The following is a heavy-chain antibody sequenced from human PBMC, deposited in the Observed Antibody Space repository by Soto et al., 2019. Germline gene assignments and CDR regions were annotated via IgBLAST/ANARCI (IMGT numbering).Heavy chain of an antibody. D-gene: IGHD5-18*01. CDR3: ARDLSGYGYDY. Sequence: QVQLVESGGGVVQPGRSLKLSCADSGFTFSSYAMHWVRQAPGKGLEWVAIISYDGTIKYYADSVKGRFTISRDNSKNTLYLQTNSLRAEDTAVYYCARDLSGYGYDYWGQGTLVTVSS. V-gene: IGHV3-30*04. J-gene: IGHJ4*02. CDR2: ISYDGTIK. CDR1: GFTFSSYA.